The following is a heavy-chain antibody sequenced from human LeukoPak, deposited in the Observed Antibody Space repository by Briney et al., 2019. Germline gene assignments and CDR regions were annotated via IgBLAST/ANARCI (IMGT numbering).Heavy chain of an antibody. D-gene: IGHD6-13*01. V-gene: IGHV3-23*01. J-gene: IGHJ4*02. CDR3: AKASGSSSWYWGRDY. Sequence: GGSLRLSCAASGFTFSSYGMSWVRQAPGKGLEWVSVISGSGDKIYYADSYGDSVKGRFTISRDNSENTLYLQMNSLRVEDTAVYYCAKASGSSSWYWGRDYWGQGTLVTVSS. CDR1: GFTFSSYG. CDR2: ISGSGDKI.